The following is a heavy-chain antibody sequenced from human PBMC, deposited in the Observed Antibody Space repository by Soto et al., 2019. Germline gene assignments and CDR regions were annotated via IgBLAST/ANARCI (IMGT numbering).Heavy chain of an antibody. J-gene: IGHJ4*02. CDR1: GGSISSSNW. Sequence: QVQLQESGPGLVKPSGTLSLTCAVSGGSISSSNWWSWVRQPPGKGLEWIGEIYHSGSTNYNPSRQSQVTISVDKSKNQFSLKMSSVTAADTAVYYCARVAVAGTRVDYWGQGTLVTVSS. V-gene: IGHV4-4*02. CDR2: IYHSGST. D-gene: IGHD6-19*01. CDR3: ARVAVAGTRVDY.